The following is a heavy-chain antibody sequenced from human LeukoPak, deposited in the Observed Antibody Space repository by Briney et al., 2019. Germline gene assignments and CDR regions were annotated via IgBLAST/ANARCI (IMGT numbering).Heavy chain of an antibody. J-gene: IGHJ4*02. CDR2: IYSGGST. Sequence: GGSLRLSCAASGFTVSSNYMSWVRQAPGKGLEWGSVIYSGGSTYYADSVKGRFTISRDNSKNPLYLQMNSLRAEDTAVYYCASYNYYGSGSLFDYWGQGTLVTVSS. D-gene: IGHD3-10*01. CDR3: ASYNYYGSGSLFDY. V-gene: IGHV3-66*01. CDR1: GFTVSSNY.